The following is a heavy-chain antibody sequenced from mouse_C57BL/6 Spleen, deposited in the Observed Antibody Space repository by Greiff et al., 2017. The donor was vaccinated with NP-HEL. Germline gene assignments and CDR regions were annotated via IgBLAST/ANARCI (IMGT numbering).Heavy chain of an antibody. V-gene: IGHV3-6*01. D-gene: IGHD3-3*01. Sequence: EVQLQESGPGLVKPSQSLSLTCSVTGYSITSGYYWNWIRQFPGNKLEWMGYISYDGSNNYNPSLKNRISITRDTSKNQFFLKLNSVTTEDTATYYCARVGDVGYFDYWGQGTTLTVSS. CDR3: ARVGDVGYFDY. J-gene: IGHJ2*01. CDR1: GYSITSGYY. CDR2: ISYDGSN.